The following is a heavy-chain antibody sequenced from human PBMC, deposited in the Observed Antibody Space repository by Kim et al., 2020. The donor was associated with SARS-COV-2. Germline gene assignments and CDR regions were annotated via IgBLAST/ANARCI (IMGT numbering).Heavy chain of an antibody. D-gene: IGHD1-7*01. V-gene: IGHV3-74*01. CDR3: ARVVPGTNIFDY. J-gene: IGHJ4*02. Sequence: SYADSVKGRFTSSRDNGKNTLYLQMNNLRAEDTALYYCARVVPGTNIFDYWGQGTLVTVSS.